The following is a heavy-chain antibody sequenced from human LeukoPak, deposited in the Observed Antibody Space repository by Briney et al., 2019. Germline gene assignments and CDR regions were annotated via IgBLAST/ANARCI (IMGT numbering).Heavy chain of an antibody. CDR1: GFTFSNAW. CDR3: ASERFLEWFY. V-gene: IGHV3-74*01. J-gene: IGHJ4*02. Sequence: GSLRLSCAASGFTFSNAWMSWVRQAPGKGLEWVGRINTDGSSTSYADSVKGRFTISRDNAKNTLYLQMNSLRAEDTAVYYCASERFLEWFYWGQGTLVTVSS. D-gene: IGHD3-3*01. CDR2: INTDGSST.